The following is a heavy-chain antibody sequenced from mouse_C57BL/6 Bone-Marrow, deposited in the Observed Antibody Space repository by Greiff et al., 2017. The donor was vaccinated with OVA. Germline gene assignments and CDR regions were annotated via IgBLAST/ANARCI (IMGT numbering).Heavy chain of an antibody. J-gene: IGHJ3*01. CDR2: IDPNSGGT. CDR1: GYTFTSYW. V-gene: IGHV1-72*01. Sequence: QVQLQQPGAELVKPGASVKLSCTASGYTFTSYWMHWVKQRPGRGLEWLGRIDPNSGGTKYNEKFKSKAILTVDKPTSTAYMQLSSLTSEDAAVYYCAKGSWCAYWGQGTLVTVSA. CDR3: AKGSWCAY.